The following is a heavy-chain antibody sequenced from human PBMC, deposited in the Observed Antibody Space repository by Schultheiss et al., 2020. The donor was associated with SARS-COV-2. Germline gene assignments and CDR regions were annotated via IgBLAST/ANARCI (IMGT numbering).Heavy chain of an antibody. Sequence: SETLSLTCTVSGGSISSYYWSWIRQPPGKGLEWIGYIYYSGSTNYNPSLKSRVTISVDTSKNQFSLKLSSVTAADTAVYYCARHLGQWLDYFDYWGQGTLVTVSS. CDR2: IYYSGST. J-gene: IGHJ4*02. CDR3: ARHLGQWLDYFDY. D-gene: IGHD6-19*01. CDR1: GGSISSYY. V-gene: IGHV4-59*08.